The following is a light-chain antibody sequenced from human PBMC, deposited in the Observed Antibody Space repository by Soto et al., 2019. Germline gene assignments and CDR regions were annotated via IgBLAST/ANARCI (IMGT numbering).Light chain of an antibody. V-gene: IGLV1-51*02. CDR1: SSNIGNNY. CDR3: GTWDSSLSAGV. CDR2: ESN. J-gene: IGLJ1*01. Sequence: SVLTQPPSLSAAPGERVTISCSGSSSNIGNNYVSWYQQLPGTAPKLLIYESNERPSGIPDRFSGSKSGTSATLGITGLQTGDEADYYCGTWDSSLSAGVFGTGTKVTVL.